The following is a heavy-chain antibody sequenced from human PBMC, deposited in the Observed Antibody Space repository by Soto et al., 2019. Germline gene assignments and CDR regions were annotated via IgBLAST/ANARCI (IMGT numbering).Heavy chain of an antibody. V-gene: IGHV3-21*06. Sequence: PGGSLRLSCAASGFTFTRFSMNWVRQAPGKGLEWVSSISSTTNYIYYGDSMKGRFTISRDNAKNSLYLEMDSLRAEDTAVYYCARESEDLTSNFDYWGQGTLVTVSS. CDR1: GFTFTRFS. J-gene: IGHJ4*02. CDR2: ISSTTNYI. CDR3: ARESEDLTSNFDY.